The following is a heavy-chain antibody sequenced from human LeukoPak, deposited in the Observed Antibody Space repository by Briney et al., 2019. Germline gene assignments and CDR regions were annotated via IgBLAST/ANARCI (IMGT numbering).Heavy chain of an antibody. Sequence: GGSLRLSCAASGFTFSSYAMSWVRQAPGKGLEWVSAISGSGGSTYYADSVKGRFTISRNNSKNALYLQMNSLRAEDTAVYYCAKDGSPGFPGLFDYWGQGTLVTVSS. J-gene: IGHJ4*02. CDR1: GFTFSSYA. D-gene: IGHD1-26*01. CDR3: AKDGSPGFPGLFDY. V-gene: IGHV3-23*01. CDR2: ISGSGGST.